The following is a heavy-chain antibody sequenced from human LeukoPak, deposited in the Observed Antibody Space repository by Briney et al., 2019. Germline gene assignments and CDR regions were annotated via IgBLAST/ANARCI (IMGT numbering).Heavy chain of an antibody. CDR1: GYTFTSYG. Sequence: ASVKVSCKASGYTFTSYGISWVRQAPGQGLEWMGWISAYNDNTNYAQKLQGRVTMTTDTSTSTAYMELRSLRSDDTAVYYCARDWFSNGHSSGWYRHFDYWGQGTLVTVSS. J-gene: IGHJ4*02. D-gene: IGHD6-19*01. CDR3: ARDWFSNGHSSGWYRHFDY. CDR2: ISAYNDNT. V-gene: IGHV1-18*01.